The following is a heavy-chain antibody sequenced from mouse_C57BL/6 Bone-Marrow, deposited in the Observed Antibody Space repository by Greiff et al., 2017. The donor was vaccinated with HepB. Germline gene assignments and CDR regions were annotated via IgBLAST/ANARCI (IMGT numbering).Heavy chain of an antibody. CDR3: ARESYWYFDV. Sequence: QVQLQQSGAELVKPGASVKLSCKASGFTFTSDCMHWVKQRPGQGLEWIGYINPSSGYTKYNQKFKDKATLTADKSSSTAYMQLSSLTYEDSAVYYCARESYWYFDVWGTGTTVTVSS. V-gene: IGHV1-7*01. CDR1: GFTFTSDC. CDR2: INPSSGYT. J-gene: IGHJ1*03.